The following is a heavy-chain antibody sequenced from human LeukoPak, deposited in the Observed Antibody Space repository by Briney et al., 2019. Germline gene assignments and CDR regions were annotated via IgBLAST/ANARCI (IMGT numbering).Heavy chain of an antibody. V-gene: IGHV1-18*01. CDR1: GYTFTSYG. CDR2: ISAYNGNT. Sequence: GASVKVSCKASGYTFTSYGISWVRQAPGQGLEWMGWISAYNGNTNYAQKVQGRVTMTTDTSTSTAYMELRSLRSEDTAVYYCARVTTVTTSGMDVWGQGTTVTVSS. CDR3: ARVTTVTTSGMDV. J-gene: IGHJ6*02. D-gene: IGHD4-17*01.